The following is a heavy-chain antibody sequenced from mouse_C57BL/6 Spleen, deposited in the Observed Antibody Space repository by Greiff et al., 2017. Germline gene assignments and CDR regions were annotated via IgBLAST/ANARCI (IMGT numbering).Heavy chain of an antibody. Sequence: QVHVKQSGPGLVQPSQSLSITCTVSGFSLTSYGVHWVRQPPGKGLEWLGVIWSGGSTDYNAAFISRLSISKDNSKSQVFFKMNSLQADDTAIYYCAKNGYDSLYYAMDYWGQGTSVTVSS. D-gene: IGHD2-4*01. CDR3: AKNGYDSLYYAMDY. CDR2: IWSGGST. V-gene: IGHV2-4*01. J-gene: IGHJ4*01. CDR1: GFSLTSYG.